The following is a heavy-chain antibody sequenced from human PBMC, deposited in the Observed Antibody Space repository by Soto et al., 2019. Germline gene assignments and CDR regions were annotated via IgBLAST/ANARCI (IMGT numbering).Heavy chain of an antibody. CDR1: GFTFSSYG. CDR3: AGSLSSYYYMDV. CDR2: IWYDGSNK. J-gene: IGHJ6*03. Sequence: GGSLRLSCAASGFTFSSYGMHWVRQAPGKGLEWVAVIWYDGSNKYYADSVKGRFTISRDNSKNTLYLQMNSLRAEDTAVYYCAGSLSSYYYMDVWGKGTTVTVSS. D-gene: IGHD2-2*01. V-gene: IGHV3-33*01.